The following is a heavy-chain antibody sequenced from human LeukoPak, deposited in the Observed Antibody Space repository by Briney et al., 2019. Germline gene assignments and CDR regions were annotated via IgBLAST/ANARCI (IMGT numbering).Heavy chain of an antibody. CDR1: GFTFSDHY. V-gene: IGHV3-15*01. J-gene: IGHJ4*02. Sequence: GGSLRLSCAGSGFTFSDHYVDWVRQAPGKGLEWVGRIKSKTDGGTTDYAAPVKGRFTISRDDSKNTLYLQMNSLKTEDTAVYYCTTDPYYDSSGYLDYWGQGTLVTVSS. CDR2: IKSKTDGGTT. CDR3: TTDPYYDSSGYLDY. D-gene: IGHD3-22*01.